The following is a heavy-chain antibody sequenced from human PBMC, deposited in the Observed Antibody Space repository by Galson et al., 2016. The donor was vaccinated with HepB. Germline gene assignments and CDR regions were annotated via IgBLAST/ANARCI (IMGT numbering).Heavy chain of an antibody. J-gene: IGHJ3*02. CDR2: ISGSGVGT. Sequence: SLRLSCAGSGFTFGSYAMNWVRQAPGKGLEWVSTISGSGVGTYYADSVKGRFIVSRDNSKNTLYLLMTNLTAEDTAVYYCAKDRTLLVWLEMEPDDALDIWGQGTMVTVSS. D-gene: IGHD3-10*01. CDR1: GFTFGSYA. V-gene: IGHV3-23*01. CDR3: AKDRTLLVWLEMEPDDALDI.